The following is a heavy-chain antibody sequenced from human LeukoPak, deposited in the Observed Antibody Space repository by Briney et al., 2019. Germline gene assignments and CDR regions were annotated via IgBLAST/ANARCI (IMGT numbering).Heavy chain of an antibody. CDR1: GFTFSSYA. CDR2: VSYDGSNK. CDR3: ARDTSFAVGATLDF. D-gene: IGHD1-26*01. V-gene: IGHV3-30*04. Sequence: GGSMRLSCAASGFTFSSYAMHWVRQAPGKGLEWVAVVSYDGSNKYYANSVKGRFTISRDKSKITLHLQMNSLRAEDTAIYYCARDTSFAVGATLDFWGQGTLVTVSS. J-gene: IGHJ4*02.